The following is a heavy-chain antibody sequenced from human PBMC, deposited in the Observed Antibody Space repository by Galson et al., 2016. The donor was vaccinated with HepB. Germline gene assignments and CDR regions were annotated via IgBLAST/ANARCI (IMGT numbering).Heavy chain of an antibody. CDR2: TYYRSKWYN. J-gene: IGHJ4*02. D-gene: IGHD6-19*01. CDR3: AKEDSSGPRGANKFYFDY. Sequence: CAISGDSVSSNSAAWNWIRQSPSRGLEWLGRTYYRSKWYNDYEVSVKSRITINPDTSKNQFSLQLNSVTPDDSAVYYCAKEDSSGPRGANKFYFDYWGQGTLVTVSS. V-gene: IGHV6-1*01. CDR1: GDSVSSNSAA.